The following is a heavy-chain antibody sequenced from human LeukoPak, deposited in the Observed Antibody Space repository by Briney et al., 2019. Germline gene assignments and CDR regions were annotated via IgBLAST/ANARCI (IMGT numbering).Heavy chain of an antibody. CDR3: SASHYSSSWYFY. J-gene: IGHJ4*02. Sequence: GGSLRLSCTASGFIVSTNYMSWVRQAPGKGLEWVSVIYSGGTTYYADSVKGRFTISRDNSKNTLYLQMSSLRAEDTAVYYCSASHYSSSWYFYWGQGTLVTVSP. CDR1: GFIVSTNY. CDR2: IYSGGTT. V-gene: IGHV3-53*01. D-gene: IGHD6-13*01.